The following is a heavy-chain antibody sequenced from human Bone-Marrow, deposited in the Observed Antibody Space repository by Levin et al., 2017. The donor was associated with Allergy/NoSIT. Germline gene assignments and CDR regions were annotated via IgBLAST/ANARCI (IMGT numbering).Heavy chain of an antibody. CDR2: ISAYNGNT. CDR3: ARDVELFQRGYFDL. D-gene: IGHD1-7*01. V-gene: IGHV1-18*01. J-gene: IGHJ2*01. CDR1: GYTFTSYG. Sequence: ASVKVSCKASGYTFTSYGISWVRQAPGQGLEWMGWISAYNGNTNYAQKLQGRVTMTTDTSTSTAYMELRSLRSDDTAVYYCARDVELFQRGYFDLWGRGTLVTVSS.